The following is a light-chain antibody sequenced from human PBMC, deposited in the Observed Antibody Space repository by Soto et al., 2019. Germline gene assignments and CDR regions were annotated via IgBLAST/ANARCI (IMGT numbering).Light chain of an antibody. CDR3: QHYSSWLWT. J-gene: IGKJ1*01. CDR2: DAS. CDR1: QSVSRN. Sequence: EIVMTQSPATLSVSPGERATLSCRASQSVSRNLAWYQQQPGQHPRLLIYDASTRATGVPARFSGSGSGTEFTLTISRLQSEDFAVYFCQHYSSWLWTFGRGTKVEIK. V-gene: IGKV3-15*01.